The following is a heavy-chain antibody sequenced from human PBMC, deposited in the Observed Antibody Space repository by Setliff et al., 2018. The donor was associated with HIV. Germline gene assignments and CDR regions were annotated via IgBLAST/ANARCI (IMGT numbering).Heavy chain of an antibody. CDR2: INPSGGST. D-gene: IGHD6-13*01. J-gene: IGHJ3*02. CDR3: MANIAATITYAFDI. Sequence: GASVKVSCKASGYTFTSYYMHWVRQAPGQGLEWMGIINPSGGSTSYAQKFQGRVTMTRDTSISTAYMDLSGLRSDDTAVYYCMANIAATITYAFDIWGQGTMVTVS. CDR1: GYTFTSYY. V-gene: IGHV1-46*01.